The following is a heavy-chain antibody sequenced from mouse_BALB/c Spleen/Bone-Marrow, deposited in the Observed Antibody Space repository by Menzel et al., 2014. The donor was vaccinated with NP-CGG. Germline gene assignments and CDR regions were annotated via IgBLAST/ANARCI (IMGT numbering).Heavy chain of an antibody. CDR2: IYPGNVDT. Sequence: VQLQQSGPELVMPGTSVKISCKASGYTFTNYYLHWVKQRPGQGLEWIGWIYPGNVDTKYNEKFKGKATLTADESSSTAYMQLSSLTSEDSAVYFCARGVGRGGYFDVWGAGTTVTVSS. J-gene: IGHJ1*01. CDR1: GYTFTNYY. CDR3: ARGVGRGGYFDV. D-gene: IGHD1-1*02. V-gene: IGHV1S56*01.